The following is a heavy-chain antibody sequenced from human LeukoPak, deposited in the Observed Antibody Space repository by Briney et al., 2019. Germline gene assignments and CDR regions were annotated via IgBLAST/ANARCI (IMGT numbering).Heavy chain of an antibody. CDR1: GFSLSTSGMR. CDR2: IDWDDDK. CDR3: ARMGYYYDSSGYGYFDY. J-gene: IGHJ4*02. V-gene: IGHV2-70*04. D-gene: IGHD3-22*01. Sequence: SGPALVKPTQTLTQTCTFSGFSLSTSGMRVSWIRQPPGKALEWLARIDWDDDKFYSTSLKTRLTISKDTSKNQVVLTMTNMDPVDTASYYCARMGYYYDSSGYGYFDYWGQGTLVTVSS.